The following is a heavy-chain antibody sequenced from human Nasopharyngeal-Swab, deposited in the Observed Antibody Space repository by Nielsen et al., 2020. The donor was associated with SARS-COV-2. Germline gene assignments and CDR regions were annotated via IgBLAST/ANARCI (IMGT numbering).Heavy chain of an antibody. J-gene: IGHJ4*02. Sequence: SQTLSLTRAVYGRSFSGYYWSWIRQPPGKGLEWIGEINHSGSTNYNPSLKSRVTISVDTSKNQFSLKLSSVTAADTAVYYCARENPDFRYYFDYWGQGTLVTVSS. V-gene: IGHV4-34*01. D-gene: IGHD2/OR15-2a*01. CDR2: INHSGST. CDR3: ARENPDFRYYFDY. CDR1: GRSFSGYY.